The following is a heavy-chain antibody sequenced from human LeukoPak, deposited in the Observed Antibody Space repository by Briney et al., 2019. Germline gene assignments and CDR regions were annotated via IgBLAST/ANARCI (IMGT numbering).Heavy chain of an antibody. CDR1: GGSISSSSYY. CDR2: IYYSGST. D-gene: IGHD5-18*01. V-gene: IGHV4-39*07. Sequence: SETLSLTCTVSGGSISSSSYYWGWIRQPPGKGLEWIGSIYYSGSTYYNPSLKSRVTISVDTSKNQFSLKLSSVAAADTAVYYCAREPRFLYSYDYWGQGTLVTVSS. J-gene: IGHJ4*02. CDR3: AREPRFLYSYDY.